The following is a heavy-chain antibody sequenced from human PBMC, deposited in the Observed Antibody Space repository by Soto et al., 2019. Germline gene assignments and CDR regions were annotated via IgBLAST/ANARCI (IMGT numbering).Heavy chain of an antibody. D-gene: IGHD6-19*01. CDR2: MSYDGSSK. CDR1: GFNFSSFG. CDR3: AKDRGWSSADLEY. V-gene: IGHV3-30*18. Sequence: GGSLRLSCAASGFNFSSFGMHWVRQAPGKGLEWVALMSYDGSSKYYQDSLKGRFTISRDKSKNTLYLQMSSLRVEDTAVYYCAKDRGWSSADLEYWGQGTLVTVSS. J-gene: IGHJ4*02.